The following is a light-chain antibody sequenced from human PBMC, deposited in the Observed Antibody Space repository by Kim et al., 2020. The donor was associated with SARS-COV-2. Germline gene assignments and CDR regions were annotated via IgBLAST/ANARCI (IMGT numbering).Light chain of an antibody. CDR3: SSYTTTSTL. CDR1: SSDVAIYKY. J-gene: IGLJ2*01. CDR2: DVS. V-gene: IGLV2-14*04. Sequence: PGKSFTISCPGTSSDVAIYKYVSWYQQHPGKAPKLMIYDVSKRPSGVSNRFSGSKSGNTASLTISGLQAEDEADYYCSSYTTTSTLFGGGTQLTVL.